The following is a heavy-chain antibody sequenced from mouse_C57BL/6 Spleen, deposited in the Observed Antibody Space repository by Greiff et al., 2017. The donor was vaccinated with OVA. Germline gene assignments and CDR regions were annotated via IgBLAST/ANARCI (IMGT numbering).Heavy chain of an antibody. CDR3: TRGDDGYLYYFDY. Sequence: QVQLQQSGAELVRPGASVTLSCKASGYTFTDYEMHWVKQTPVHGLEWIGAIDPETGGTAYNQKFKGKAILTADKSSSTAYMELRSLTSEDSAVYYCTRGDDGYLYYFDYWGQGTTLTVSS. D-gene: IGHD2-3*01. J-gene: IGHJ2*01. V-gene: IGHV1-15*01. CDR1: GYTFTDYE. CDR2: IDPETGGT.